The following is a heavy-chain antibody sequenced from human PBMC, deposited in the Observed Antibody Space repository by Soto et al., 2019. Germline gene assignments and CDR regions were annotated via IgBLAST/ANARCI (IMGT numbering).Heavy chain of an antibody. CDR3: ARGQRFSDWFDP. D-gene: IGHD3-3*01. CDR1: GDSIRNYY. J-gene: IGHJ5*02. CDR2: IYSSGST. V-gene: IGHV4-4*07. Sequence: PSATLSLTCTVSGDSIRNYYWTWIRQPAGKGLEWIGRIYSSGSTKYNPSLQSRVTMSLDTSKNQFSLRLTSVTAADTAVYYCARGQRFSDWFDPWGQGTLVTVSS.